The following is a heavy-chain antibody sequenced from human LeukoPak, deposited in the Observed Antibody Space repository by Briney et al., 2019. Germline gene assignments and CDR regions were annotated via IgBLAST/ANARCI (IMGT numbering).Heavy chain of an antibody. CDR2: INHSGST. CDR3: ARHGRFGESRLVDV. D-gene: IGHD3-10*01. V-gene: IGHV4-34*01. Sequence: GSLRLSCAASGFIFSDYYMGWIRQAPGRGLEWIGEINHSGSTNYNPSLKSRVTISVDTSKNQFSLKLSSVTAADTAVYYCARHGRFGESRLVDVWGKGTTVTISS. J-gene: IGHJ6*04. CDR1: GFIFSDYY.